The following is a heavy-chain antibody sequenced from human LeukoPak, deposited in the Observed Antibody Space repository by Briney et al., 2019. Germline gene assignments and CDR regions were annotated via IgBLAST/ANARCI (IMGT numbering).Heavy chain of an antibody. CDR2: INHSGGT. V-gene: IGHV4-34*01. CDR1: GGSFSGYY. J-gene: IGHJ6*03. Sequence: PSETLSLTCAVYGGSFSGYYWSWIRQPPGKGLEWIGEINHSGGTNYNPSLKSRVTISVDTSKNQFSLKLSSVTAADTAVYYRARGRARTITMVRGARLHYYMDVWGKGTTVTVSS. CDR3: ARGRARTITMVRGARLHYYMDV. D-gene: IGHD3-10*01.